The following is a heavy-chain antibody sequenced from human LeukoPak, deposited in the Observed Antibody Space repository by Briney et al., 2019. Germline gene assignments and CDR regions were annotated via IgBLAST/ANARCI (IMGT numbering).Heavy chain of an antibody. V-gene: IGHV1-2*02. CDR3: ATLTPVTGDPGC. D-gene: IGHD7-27*01. CDR1: GYAFTGYN. CDR2: INPNSGGT. Sequence: ASVKVSCKASGYAFTGYNMHWVRQAPGQGLEWMGWINPNSGGTNYAQKFQGRVTMTRDTSISTAYMELSRLRSDDTAVYYCATLTPVTGDPGCWGQGTLVTVSS. J-gene: IGHJ4*02.